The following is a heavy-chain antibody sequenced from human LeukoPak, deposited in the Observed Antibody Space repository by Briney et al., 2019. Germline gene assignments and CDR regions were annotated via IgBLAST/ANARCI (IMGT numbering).Heavy chain of an antibody. Sequence: GESLKISCKGSGYSFTSYWVAWVRQMPGKGLEWMGVIYPSDSDTRYIPSFQGQVTISADKSITTAFLQWGSLKASDTAIYYCAAGDGYFDYWGQGTLVTVSS. CDR2: IYPSDSDT. CDR3: AAGDGYFDY. J-gene: IGHJ4*02. V-gene: IGHV5-51*01. D-gene: IGHD6-13*01. CDR1: GYSFTSYW.